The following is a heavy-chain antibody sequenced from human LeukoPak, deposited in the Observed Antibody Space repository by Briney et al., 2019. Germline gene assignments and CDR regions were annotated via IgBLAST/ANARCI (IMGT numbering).Heavy chain of an antibody. CDR2: ISDSGSLT. J-gene: IGHJ4*02. V-gene: IGHV3-23*01. D-gene: IGHD2-15*01. CDR1: GFAFSRLA. Sequence: GGSLRLSCAASGFAFSRLAMGWVRQAPGKGLEWVSVISDSGSLTYYADSVKGRFTISRDNSKNTLYLQMNSLRAEDTAVYYCARAIQFGGYFDYWGQGTLVTVST. CDR3: ARAIQFGGYFDY.